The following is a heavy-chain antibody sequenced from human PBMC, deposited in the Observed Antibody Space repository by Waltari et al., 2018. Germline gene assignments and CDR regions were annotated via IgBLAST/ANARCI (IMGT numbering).Heavy chain of an antibody. CDR3: ARDSSGYYYRAFDI. V-gene: IGHV3-53*01. CDR2: IYSGGST. J-gene: IGHJ3*02. Sequence: VQLQESGPGLVKPSETLSLTCTVSGFTVSSNYMSWVRQAPGKGLEWVSVIYSGGSTYYADSVKGRFTISRDNSKNTLYLQMNSLRAEDTAVYYCARDSSGYYYRAFDIWGQGTMVTVSS. D-gene: IGHD3-22*01. CDR1: GFTVSSNY.